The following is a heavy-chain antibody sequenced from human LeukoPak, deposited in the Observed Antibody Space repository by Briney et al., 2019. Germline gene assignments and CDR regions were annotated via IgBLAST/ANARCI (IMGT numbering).Heavy chain of an antibody. CDR3: AKDFRPMSSSWPGY. J-gene: IGHJ4*02. D-gene: IGHD6-13*01. Sequence: HPGGSLRLSCAASGFTFSSYAMSWVRQAPGKGLEWVSAISGSGGSTYYADSVKGRFTISRDNSKNTLYLQMNSLRAEDTAVYYCAKDFRPMSSSWPGYWGQGTLVTVSS. V-gene: IGHV3-23*01. CDR1: GFTFSSYA. CDR2: ISGSGGST.